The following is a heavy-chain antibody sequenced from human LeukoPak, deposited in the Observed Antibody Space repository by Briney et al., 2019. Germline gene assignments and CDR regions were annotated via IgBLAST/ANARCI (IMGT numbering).Heavy chain of an antibody. CDR1: GFTFSGSA. Sequence: PGGSLRLSCAASGFTFSGSAMHWVRQASGKGLGWVGRIRSKANSYATAYAASVKGRFTISRDDSKNTAYLQMNSLKTEDTAVYYCTSRRFGPGYYFDYWGQGTLVTVSS. J-gene: IGHJ4*02. CDR3: TSRRFGPGYYFDY. CDR2: IRSKANSYAT. V-gene: IGHV3-73*01. D-gene: IGHD3-10*01.